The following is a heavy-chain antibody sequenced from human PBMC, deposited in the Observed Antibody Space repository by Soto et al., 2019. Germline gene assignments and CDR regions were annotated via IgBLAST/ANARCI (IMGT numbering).Heavy chain of an antibody. Sequence: PGGSLRLSCTVSGSAFNNYGINWVRQAPGKGXXXXXXXXXXXXXYYSDSVKGRFTISRDNAKNSVSLQMNTLRVEDTAVYYCAREDSIIIPAVSDSWGQGTLVTVSS. CDR2: XXXXXXX. D-gene: IGHD2-2*01. V-gene: IGHV3-21*01. CDR1: GSAFNNYG. J-gene: IGHJ4*02. CDR3: AREDSIIIPAVSDS.